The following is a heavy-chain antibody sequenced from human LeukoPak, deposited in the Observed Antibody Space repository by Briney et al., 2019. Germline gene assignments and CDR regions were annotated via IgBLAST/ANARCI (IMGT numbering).Heavy chain of an antibody. CDR3: ARGSSYGASGYPFFDH. CDR2: INHRGTT. V-gene: IGHV4-34*01. CDR1: GGSFSGYY. Sequence: SETLSLTCAVYGGSFSGYYWSWIPQSPGKGLEWIGEINHRGTTKYNASLESRVTISLDTSKNQFSLEVTSVIAADTATYYCARGSSYGASGYPFFDHWGQGTLVPVSS. J-gene: IGHJ4*02. D-gene: IGHD3-22*01.